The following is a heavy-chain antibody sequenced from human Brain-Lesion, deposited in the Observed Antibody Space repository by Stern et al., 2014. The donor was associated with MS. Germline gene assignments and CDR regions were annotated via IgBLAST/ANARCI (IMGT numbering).Heavy chain of an antibody. Sequence: DQLVESGPGLVKPSQTLSLSCTVSGGSISSGGYYWSWIRQPAGKGLEWIGRIFNSGSPSYTPPPKGRVPISIDTSKNQFSLRLNSMTAADTAVYYCARGRVVPGFQYYATDVWGQGTTVIVSS. J-gene: IGHJ6*02. CDR3: ARGRVVPGFQYYATDV. CDR1: GGSISSGGYY. D-gene: IGHD2-2*01. V-gene: IGHV4-61*02. CDR2: IFNSGSP.